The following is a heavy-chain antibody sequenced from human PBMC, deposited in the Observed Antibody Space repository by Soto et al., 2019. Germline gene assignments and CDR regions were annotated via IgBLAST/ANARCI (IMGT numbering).Heavy chain of an antibody. V-gene: IGHV4-59*01. CDR1: GGSISGYH. J-gene: IGHJ3*02. D-gene: IGHD7-27*01. CDR2: IYESGST. CDR3: ARSKWGYGFDI. Sequence: QVQLQESGPGLVKPSETLSLTCTVSGGSISGYHWTWIRQSPGKGLEWIGYIYESGSTNNNPSLKSRVTFSVDTSKNQFSLKLSSVTAADTAVYYCARSKWGYGFDIWGQGTMVTVSS.